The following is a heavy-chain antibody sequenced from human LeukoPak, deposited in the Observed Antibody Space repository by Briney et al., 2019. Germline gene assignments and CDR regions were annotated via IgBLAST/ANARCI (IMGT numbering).Heavy chain of an antibody. D-gene: IGHD4-23*01. CDR3: ASGGAYAMAV. V-gene: IGHV3-74*01. Sequence: GGSLRLSCAASGSAFSRTWIHWVHQAPGKGLVWVSHANNDASRTTYADSVRGRFTISRDNAKNTVSLQMNSLRAEDTGVYYCASGGAYAMAVWGQGTTVTVSS. CDR1: GSAFSRTW. CDR2: ANNDASRT. J-gene: IGHJ6*02.